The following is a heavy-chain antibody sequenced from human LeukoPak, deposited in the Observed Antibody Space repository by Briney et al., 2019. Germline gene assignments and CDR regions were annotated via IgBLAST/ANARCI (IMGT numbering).Heavy chain of an antibody. CDR1: AGSISSFY. Sequence: SETLSLTCTVSAGSISSFYWSWIRQSPEKGLEWVGYMYHGGSPKYNPSLKSRVTMAIDASKKQFSLKLSSVTAADTAVYYCASSVAGGDAFDIWGQGTMVTVSS. V-gene: IGHV4-59*01. J-gene: IGHJ3*02. CDR2: MYHGGSP. CDR3: ASSVAGGDAFDI. D-gene: IGHD6-19*01.